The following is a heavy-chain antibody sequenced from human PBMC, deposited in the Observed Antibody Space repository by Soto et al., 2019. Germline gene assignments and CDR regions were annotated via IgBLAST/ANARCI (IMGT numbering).Heavy chain of an antibody. CDR3: AGVRGVSYYYYYYMDV. J-gene: IGHJ6*03. CDR1: GFTFSSYG. D-gene: IGHD3-10*01. Sequence: PGGSLRLSCAASGFTFSSYGMHWVRQAPGKGLEWVAVIWYDGSNKYYADSVKGRFTISRDNSKNTLYLQMNSLRAEDTAVYYCAGVRGVSYYYYYYMDVWGKGTTVTVSS. V-gene: IGHV3-33*01. CDR2: IWYDGSNK.